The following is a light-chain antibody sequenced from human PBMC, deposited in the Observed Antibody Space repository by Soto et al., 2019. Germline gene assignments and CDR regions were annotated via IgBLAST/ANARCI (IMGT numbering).Light chain of an antibody. Sequence: EIVLTQSSGTLSLSPGERVTLSCRASQSVSSNYLAWYQQKSGQAPRLLIYRASTRATGIPDRFSGSGSGTDFSLIISRLEPEDSAVYYCQQYAASPLNFGGGT. J-gene: IGKJ4*01. V-gene: IGKV3-20*01. CDR1: QSVSSNY. CDR2: RAS. CDR3: QQYAASPLN.